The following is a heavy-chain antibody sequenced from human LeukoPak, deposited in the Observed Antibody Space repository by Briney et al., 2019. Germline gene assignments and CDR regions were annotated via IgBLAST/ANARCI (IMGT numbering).Heavy chain of an antibody. J-gene: IGHJ5*02. CDR2: ISSSSSYI. Sequence: GGSLRLSCAASGLTFSSYSMNWVRQAPGKGLEWVSSISSSSSYIYYADSVKGRFTISRDNAKNSLYLQMNSLRAEDTAVYYCACFTIFGVATTNWFDPWGQGTLVTVSS. V-gene: IGHV3-21*01. CDR1: GLTFSSYS. CDR3: ACFTIFGVATTNWFDP. D-gene: IGHD3-3*01.